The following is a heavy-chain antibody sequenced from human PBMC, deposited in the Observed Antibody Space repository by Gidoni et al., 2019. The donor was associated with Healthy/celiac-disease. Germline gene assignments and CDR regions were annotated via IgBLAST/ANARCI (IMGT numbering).Heavy chain of an antibody. V-gene: IGHV3-23*01. J-gene: IGHJ2*01. CDR1: GFTFKIYA. D-gene: IGHD3-16*01. Sequence: EAQLLESGGGLIQPGGSLRLSCAASGFTFKIYAMTWVRQAPGKGLVWVSSISDSGGDTFYADSVKGRFSISRDNSKNILFLEMNNLRGEDTAIYYCAKDPTTTGGGWYFDLWGRGSLVIVSA. CDR2: ISDSGGDT. CDR3: AKDPTTTGGGWYFDL.